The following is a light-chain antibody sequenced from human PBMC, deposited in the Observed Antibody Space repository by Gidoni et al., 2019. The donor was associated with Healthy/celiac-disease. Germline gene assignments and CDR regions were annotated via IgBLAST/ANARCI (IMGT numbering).Light chain of an antibody. CDR1: QSISSY. CDR3: QQSYSTPYT. J-gene: IGKJ2*01. V-gene: IGKV1-39*01. CDR2: AAS. Sequence: DIQMTQYPSSLSASVGDRVTITCRASQSISSYLNWYQQKPGKAPKLLIYAASSLQRGVPSRFRGSGSGTDFTLTSSSLQPEEFATYYCQQSYSTPYTCGKGTKLEIK.